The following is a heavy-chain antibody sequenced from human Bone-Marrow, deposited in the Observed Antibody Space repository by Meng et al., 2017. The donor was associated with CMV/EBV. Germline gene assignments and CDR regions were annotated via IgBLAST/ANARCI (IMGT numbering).Heavy chain of an antibody. J-gene: IGHJ1*01. CDR1: GTFSSYA. CDR3: AGGSTATAANQKYFQH. Sequence: GTFSSYAIGWVRQAPGQGLEWMGGIIPIFGTANYAQKFQGRITITTDESTSTAYMELSSLRSEDTAVYYCAGGSTATAANQKYFQHWGQGTLVTVSS. CDR2: IIPIFGTA. V-gene: IGHV1-69*05. D-gene: IGHD6-13*01.